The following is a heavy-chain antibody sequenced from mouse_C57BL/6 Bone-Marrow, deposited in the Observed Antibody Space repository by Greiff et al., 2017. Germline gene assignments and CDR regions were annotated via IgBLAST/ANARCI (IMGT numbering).Heavy chain of an antibody. D-gene: IGHD2-1*01. CDR2: IFPGSGST. Sequence: QVQLQQSGPELVKPGASVKISCKASGYTFTDYYINLVKQRPGQGLEWIGWIFPGSGSTYYNEKFKGKATLTVDKSSSTAYMLLSSLTSEDSAVYFCARLMGEDGNYDYWGQGTTLTVSS. V-gene: IGHV1-75*01. CDR3: ARLMGEDGNYDY. CDR1: GYTFTDYY. J-gene: IGHJ2*01.